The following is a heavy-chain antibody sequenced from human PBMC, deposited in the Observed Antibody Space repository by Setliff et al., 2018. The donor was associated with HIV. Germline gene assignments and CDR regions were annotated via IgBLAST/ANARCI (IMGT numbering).Heavy chain of an antibody. V-gene: IGHV4-31*03. Sequence: PSETLSLTCTVSRASISSGGYYWSWIRQRPGEGLEWIGYIYYSGNTFYNPSLKSRVTISVDTSKNQFSLKLSSVTAADTALYYCARVYGDYVEGAFDICGQGTMVTVSS. J-gene: IGHJ3*02. CDR2: IYYSGNT. CDR3: ARVYGDYVEGAFDI. CDR1: RASISSGGYY. D-gene: IGHD4-17*01.